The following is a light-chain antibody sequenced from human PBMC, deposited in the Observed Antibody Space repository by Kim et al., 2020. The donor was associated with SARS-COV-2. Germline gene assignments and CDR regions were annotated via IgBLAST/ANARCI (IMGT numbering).Light chain of an antibody. CDR1: QSVSIN. V-gene: IGKV3-15*01. Sequence: VSPEESVTLSCRASQSVSINLAWYQRNPGQAPRLLIYDVSTRATGIPAKFSGIGSGTEFTLTISSLQSEDFAVYYCKQYDEWPLTFGGGTKVDIK. J-gene: IGKJ4*01. CDR3: KQYDEWPLT. CDR2: DVS.